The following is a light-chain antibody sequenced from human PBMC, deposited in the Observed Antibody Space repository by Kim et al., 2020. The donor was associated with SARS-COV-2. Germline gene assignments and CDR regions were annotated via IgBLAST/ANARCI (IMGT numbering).Light chain of an antibody. CDR1: NIGSKS. V-gene: IGLV3-21*04. J-gene: IGLJ3*02. CDR2: YDS. Sequence: SYELTQPPSVSVAPGKTARITCGGKNIGSKSVHWYQQKPGQAPVLVIYYDSDRPSGIPERFSGSNSGNTATLSISGVEAGDEADYYCQVWDKTSDFYCLFGGGTKLTVL. CDR3: QVWDKTSDFYCL.